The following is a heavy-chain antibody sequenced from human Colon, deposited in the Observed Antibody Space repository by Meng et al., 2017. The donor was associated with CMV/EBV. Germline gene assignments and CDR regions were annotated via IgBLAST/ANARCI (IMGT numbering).Heavy chain of an antibody. CDR2: ISTYNGNT. D-gene: IGHD4-17*01. J-gene: IGHJ4*02. Sequence: VQPVQSGAEVKKPGASVKVSCTASGYTFNSYPNSWVRQAPGQGLEWMGWISTYNGNTNYAQKFQGRLTLTTDTSTSTAYMELRGLRSDDTAVYYCAREKATVTTFMLLYWGLGTLVTVSS. CDR1: GYTFNSYP. V-gene: IGHV1-18*01. CDR3: AREKATVTTFMLLY.